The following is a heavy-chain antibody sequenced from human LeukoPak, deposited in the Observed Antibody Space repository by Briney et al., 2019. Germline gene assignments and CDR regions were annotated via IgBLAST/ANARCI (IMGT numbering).Heavy chain of an antibody. CDR3: ARVGRWFGELVGYYYYYGMDV. V-gene: IGHV4-34*01. CDR1: GGSFSGYY. J-gene: IGHJ6*04. Sequence: SETLSLTCAVYGGSFSGYYSSWIRQPPGKGLEWIGEINHSGSTNYNPSLKSRVTISVDTSKNQFSLKLSSVTAADTAVYYCARVGRWFGELVGYYYYYGMDVWGKGTTVTVSS. CDR2: INHSGST. D-gene: IGHD3-10*01.